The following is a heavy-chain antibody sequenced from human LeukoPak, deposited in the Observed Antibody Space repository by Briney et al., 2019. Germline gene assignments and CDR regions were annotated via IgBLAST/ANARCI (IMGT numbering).Heavy chain of an antibody. J-gene: IGHJ5*02. CDR1: GGTFSSYA. D-gene: IGHD3-9*01. CDR2: IIPIFGTA. CDR3: QKTAYDILTGYYFGWFDP. V-gene: IGHV1-69*13. Sequence: SVKVSCKASGGTFSSYAISWVRQAPGQGLDWMVVIIPIFGTANYAQEFQGRVTITADESTSTAYMELSSLRSEDTVVFFSQKTAYDILTGYYFGWFDPWGQGTLVTVSS.